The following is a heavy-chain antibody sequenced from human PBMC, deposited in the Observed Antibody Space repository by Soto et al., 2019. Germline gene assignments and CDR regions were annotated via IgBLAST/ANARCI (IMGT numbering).Heavy chain of an antibody. Sequence: EASVKVSCKASGGTFSSYAISWVRQAPGQGLEWMGGIIPIFGTANYAQKFQGRVTITADESASTAYMELSSLRSEDTAVYYCARRRDGYQPDHFDYWGQGTLVTVSS. D-gene: IGHD5-12*01. CDR1: GGTFSSYA. CDR2: IIPIFGTA. CDR3: ARRRDGYQPDHFDY. J-gene: IGHJ4*02. V-gene: IGHV1-69*01.